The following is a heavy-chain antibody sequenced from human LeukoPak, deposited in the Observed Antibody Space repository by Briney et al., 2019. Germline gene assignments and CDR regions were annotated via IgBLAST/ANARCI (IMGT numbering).Heavy chain of an antibody. J-gene: IGHJ4*02. D-gene: IGHD6-13*01. Sequence: GGSLRLSCAASGFTFSSYSMNWVRQAPGKGLEWVSYISSSSSTIYYADSVKGRFTISRDSSKNTLYLQMNSLRAEDTAVYYCARDVRDSSSWYFDYWGQGTLVTVSS. CDR3: ARDVRDSSSWYFDY. CDR2: ISSSSSTI. CDR1: GFTFSSYS. V-gene: IGHV3-48*01.